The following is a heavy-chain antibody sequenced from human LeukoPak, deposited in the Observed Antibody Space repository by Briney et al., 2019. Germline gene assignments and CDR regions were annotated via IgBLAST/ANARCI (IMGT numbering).Heavy chain of an antibody. D-gene: IGHD3-10*01. CDR3: AKAHREDYYGSGSYYGGDFDY. CDR1: GFTFSSYA. Sequence: GSLRLSCAASGFTFSSYAMSWVRQAPGKGLEWVSAISGSGGSTYYADSVKGRFTISRDNSKNTLYLQMNSLRAEDTAVYYCAKAHREDYYGSGSYYGGDFDYWGQGTLVTVSS. CDR2: ISGSGGST. J-gene: IGHJ4*02. V-gene: IGHV3-23*01.